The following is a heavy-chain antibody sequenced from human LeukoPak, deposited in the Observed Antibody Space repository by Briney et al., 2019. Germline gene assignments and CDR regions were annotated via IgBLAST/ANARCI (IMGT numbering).Heavy chain of an antibody. D-gene: IGHD3-22*01. CDR2: ISAYNGNT. V-gene: IGHV1-18*04. CDR3: ATWGGGSGYLWAAFDI. J-gene: IGHJ3*02. Sequence: GRSLRLSCAASGFTFTGYYMHWVRQAPGQGLEWMGWISAYNGNTNYAQKFQGRVTMTEDTSTDTAYMELSSLRSEDTAVYYCATWGGGSGYLWAAFDIWGQGTMVTVSS. CDR1: GFTFTGYY.